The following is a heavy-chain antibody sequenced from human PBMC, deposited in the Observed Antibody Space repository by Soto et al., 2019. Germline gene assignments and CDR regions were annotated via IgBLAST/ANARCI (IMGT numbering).Heavy chain of an antibody. CDR2: IYYSGST. CDR3: ARHPSDFWFDL. V-gene: IGHV4-39*01. Sequence: SETLSLTCTVSGGSISSSSYFWGWIRQPPGKGLEWIGSIYYSGSTYYNPSLKSRVTVSVDTSKDQFSLKLISVTAADTAVYYCARHPSDFWFDLWGQGTLVTVSS. D-gene: IGHD2-21*02. CDR1: GGSISSSSYF. J-gene: IGHJ5*02.